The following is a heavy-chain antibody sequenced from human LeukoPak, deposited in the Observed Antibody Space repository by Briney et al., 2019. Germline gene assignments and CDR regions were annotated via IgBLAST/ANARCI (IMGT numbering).Heavy chain of an antibody. CDR1: GYTFTNYG. D-gene: IGHD3-22*01. Sequence: ASVKVSCKASGYTFTNYGISWVRQAPGQGLEWVGWISTYNGNTNYAQKFQGRVTMTTDTSTSTAYMELRSLRSDDTAVYYCARTVVTMIVVVNNFDYWGQGTLVTVSS. CDR2: ISTYNGNT. V-gene: IGHV1-18*01. CDR3: ARTVVTMIVVVNNFDY. J-gene: IGHJ4*02.